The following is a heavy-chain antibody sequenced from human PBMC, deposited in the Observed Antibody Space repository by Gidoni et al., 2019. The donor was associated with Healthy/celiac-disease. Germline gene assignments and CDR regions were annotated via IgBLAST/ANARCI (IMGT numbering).Heavy chain of an antibody. CDR3: ARDLAAGSPGGY. CDR1: GFPFSSYG. CDR2: IWYDGSNK. Sequence: QVQLVESGGGVVHPGRSLRLPFAASGFPFSSYGMHWVRQAPGKGLEWVAVIWYDGSNKYYADSVKGRFTISRDNSKNTLYLQMNSLRAEDTAVYYCARDLAAGSPGGYWGQGTLVTVSS. J-gene: IGHJ4*02. V-gene: IGHV3-33*01. D-gene: IGHD6-13*01.